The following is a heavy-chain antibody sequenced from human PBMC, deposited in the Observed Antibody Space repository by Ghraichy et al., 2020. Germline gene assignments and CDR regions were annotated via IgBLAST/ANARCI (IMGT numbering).Heavy chain of an antibody. Sequence: GGSLRLSCAASGFTFSSYAMSWVRQPPGKGLEWVSSIGSSGDFTYSADSVKGRFTISRDNSKTTLSLQMNSLRAEDTAIYHCAKRGHYYHESSGYYTFYFDHWGQWALVTVSS. V-gene: IGHV3-23*01. D-gene: IGHD3-22*01. CDR1: GFTFSSYA. CDR3: AKRGHYYHESSGYYTFYFDH. J-gene: IGHJ4*02. CDR2: IGSSGDFT.